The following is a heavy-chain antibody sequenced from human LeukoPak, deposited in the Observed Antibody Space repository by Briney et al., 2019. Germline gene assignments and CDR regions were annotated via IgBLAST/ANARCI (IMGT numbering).Heavy chain of an antibody. D-gene: IGHD2/OR15-2a*01. CDR2: IKQDGSMK. CDR1: GFTFSSYW. CDR3: AREEKSGYYVY. J-gene: IGHJ4*02. V-gene: IGHV3-7*01. Sequence: GGSLSLSCAASGFTFSSYWMSWVRQAPGRGLEWVANIKQDGSMKQYVDSVRGRFTISRDNAKNSLYLQMTSLKAEDSAVYYCAREEKSGYYVYWGQGTLVTVSS.